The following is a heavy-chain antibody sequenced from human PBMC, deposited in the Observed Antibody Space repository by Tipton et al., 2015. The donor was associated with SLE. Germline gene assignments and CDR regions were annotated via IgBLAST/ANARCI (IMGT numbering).Heavy chain of an antibody. J-gene: IGHJ4*02. CDR1: GGSISSSSYY. D-gene: IGHD6-6*01. V-gene: IGHV4-39*07. CDR2: IYYSGST. CDR3: ARDRDSSFDY. Sequence: LRLSCTVSGGSISSSSYYWGWIRQPPGKGLEWIGSIYYSGSTYYNPSLKSRVTISVDTSKNQFSLKLSSVTAADTAVYYCARDRDSSFDYWGQGTLVTVSS.